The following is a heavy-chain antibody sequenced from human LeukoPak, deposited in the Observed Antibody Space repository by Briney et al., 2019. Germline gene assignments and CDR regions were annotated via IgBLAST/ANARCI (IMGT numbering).Heavy chain of an antibody. J-gene: IGHJ5*02. Sequence: PGESLKISCKGSGYSFTSYWIGWVRQMPGKGLEWMGIIYPGDSDTRYSPSFQGHVPISADKSISTAYLHWSSLKASDTAMYYCASPRQVGATNWVDPSGQGTLVSVSS. CDR2: IYPGDSDT. V-gene: IGHV5-51*03. CDR1: GYSFTSYW. D-gene: IGHD1-26*01. CDR3: ASPRQVGATNWVDP.